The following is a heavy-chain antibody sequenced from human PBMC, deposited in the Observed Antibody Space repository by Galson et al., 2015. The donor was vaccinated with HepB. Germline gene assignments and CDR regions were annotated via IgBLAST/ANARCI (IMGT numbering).Heavy chain of an antibody. CDR1: GFTFDDYA. CDR2: ISWNSGSI. CDR3: AKDHVTGPDNWNYGGYGMDV. D-gene: IGHD1-7*01. V-gene: IGHV3-9*01. J-gene: IGHJ6*02. Sequence: SLRLSCAASGFTFDDYAMHWVRQAPGKGLEWVSGISWNSGSIGYADSVKGRFTISRDSAKNSLYLQMNSLRAEDTALYYCAKDHVTGPDNWNYGGYGMDVWGQGTTVTVSS.